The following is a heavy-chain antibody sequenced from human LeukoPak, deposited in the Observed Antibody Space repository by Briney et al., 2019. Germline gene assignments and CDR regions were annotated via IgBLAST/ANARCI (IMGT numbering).Heavy chain of an antibody. J-gene: IGHJ5*02. CDR3: ARQGDYGSYNWFDP. CDR1: GYSFTNYW. V-gene: IGHV5-51*01. CDR2: IYPGDSDT. Sequence: GESLQISCQGSGYSFTNYWIGWVRQMPGKGLECMGIIYPGDSDTRYSPSFQGQVTISADKSISTAYLQWSSLKASDTAMYYCARQGDYGSYNWFDPWGQGTLVTVSS. D-gene: IGHD4-17*01.